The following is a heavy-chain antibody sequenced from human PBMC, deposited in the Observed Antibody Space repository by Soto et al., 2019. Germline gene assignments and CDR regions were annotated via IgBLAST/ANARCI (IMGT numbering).Heavy chain of an antibody. CDR2: IYYSGST. CDR3: AGDYYGSGKDFDY. J-gene: IGHJ4*02. CDR1: CGSISSGGYY. Sequence: QVQLQESGPGLVKPSQNLSLTCTVSCGSISSGGYYWSWIRQHPGKGLERIGYIYYSGSTYYNPSLKSRVTISVDTSKNQFSLKLSSVTAADTAVYYCAGDYYGSGKDFDYWGQGTLVTVSS. V-gene: IGHV4-31*03. D-gene: IGHD3-10*01.